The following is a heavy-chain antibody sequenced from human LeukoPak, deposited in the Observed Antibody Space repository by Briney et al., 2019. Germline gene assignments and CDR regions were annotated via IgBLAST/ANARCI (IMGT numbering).Heavy chain of an antibody. CDR3: TRDHGRSIVLQ. CDR2: IYDSGST. Sequence: PSETLSLTCTISLDSLSGKYWSWIRHSPGKGLEWIGYIYDSGSTNYNPSLASRVTISVDTSQNQFSLRLTSVTAADTAVYFCTRDHGRSIVLQWGQGTLVTVSS. J-gene: IGHJ4*02. V-gene: IGHV4-59*12. CDR1: LDSLSGKY. D-gene: IGHD1-26*01.